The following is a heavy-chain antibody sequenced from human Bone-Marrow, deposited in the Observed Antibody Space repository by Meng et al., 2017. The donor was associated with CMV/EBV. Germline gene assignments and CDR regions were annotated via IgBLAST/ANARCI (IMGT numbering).Heavy chain of an antibody. CDR1: GFTFSSYS. CDR3: ARTSMVYYYYGMDV. V-gene: IGHV3-21*01. Sequence: GESLKISCAASGFTFSSYSMNWVRQAPGKGLEWVSSISSSSSYIYYADSVKGRFTISRDNAKNTLYLQMNSLRAEDTAVYYCARTSMVYYYYGMDVWGQGTTVTVSS. J-gene: IGHJ6*02. CDR2: ISSSSSYI. D-gene: IGHD3-10*01.